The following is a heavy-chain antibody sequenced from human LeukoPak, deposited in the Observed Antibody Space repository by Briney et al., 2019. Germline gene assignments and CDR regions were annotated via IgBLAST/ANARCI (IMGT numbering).Heavy chain of an antibody. CDR1: GYTFTSYY. CDR2: INPSGGST. J-gene: IGHJ4*02. Sequence: ASVKVSCKASGYTFTSYYMHWVRQAPGQGLEWMGIINPSGGSTSYAQKFQGRVTMTRDTSTSTVYMELSSLRSEDTAVYYCARVRSIAAAGTFLGYWGQGTLVTVSS. D-gene: IGHD6-13*01. V-gene: IGHV1-46*01. CDR3: ARVRSIAAAGTFLGY.